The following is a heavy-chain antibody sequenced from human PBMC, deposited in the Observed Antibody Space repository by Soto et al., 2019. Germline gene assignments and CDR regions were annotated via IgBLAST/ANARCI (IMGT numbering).Heavy chain of an antibody. Sequence: QLQLQESGSGLLKPSQTLSLNCSVSGDSISSGGLSWNWLGQSPGRGLEWIGYIYYPGLTYYNPSLKSRVSMSLDTSENQVSLSLSSVTAADSAVYYCARGRRSKTATAGTGWFDPWGPGTLVTVSS. D-gene: IGHD6-13*01. J-gene: IGHJ5*02. CDR3: ARGRRSKTATAGTGWFDP. CDR1: GDSISSGGLS. V-gene: IGHV4-30-2*06. CDR2: IYYPGLT.